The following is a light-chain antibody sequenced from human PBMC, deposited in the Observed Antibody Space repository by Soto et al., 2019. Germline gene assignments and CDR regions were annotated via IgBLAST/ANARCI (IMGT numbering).Light chain of an antibody. Sequence: QSALTQPASVSGSPGQSITISCTGTSSDVGAYKYVSWYQQHPGKAPKLMLYEVNNRPSGVSNRFSGSKSGNTASLTISGLQAEDEADYYCGSHTSGSTQYVFGTGTKLTVL. J-gene: IGLJ1*01. CDR3: GSHTSGSTQYV. V-gene: IGLV2-14*01. CDR2: EVN. CDR1: SSDVGAYKY.